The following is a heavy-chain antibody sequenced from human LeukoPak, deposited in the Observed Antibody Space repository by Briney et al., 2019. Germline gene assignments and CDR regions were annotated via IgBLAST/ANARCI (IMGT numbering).Heavy chain of an antibody. CDR3: ARVVGATFKGWFDP. CDR2: FYHGGST. CDR1: GYSISTGYY. Sequence: PSETLSLTCTVSGYSISTGYYWDWIRQPPGKGLEWIGTFYHGGSTYYNPSLKSRVTISVDTSKNQFSLKLSSVTAADTAVYYCARVVGATFKGWFDPWGQGTLVTVSS. D-gene: IGHD1-26*01. J-gene: IGHJ5*02. V-gene: IGHV4-38-2*02.